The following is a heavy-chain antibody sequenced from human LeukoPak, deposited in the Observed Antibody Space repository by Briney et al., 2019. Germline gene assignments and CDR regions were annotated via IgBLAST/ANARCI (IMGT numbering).Heavy chain of an antibody. CDR3: ARGGGSTPFDYYYGMDV. Sequence: SQTLSLTCTVSGGSISSGSYYWSWIRQPAGKGLEWIGRIYTSGSTNYNPSLKSRVTISVDTSKNQFSLKLSSVTAADTAVYYCARGGGSTPFDYYYGMDVWGQGTTVTVSS. V-gene: IGHV4-61*02. D-gene: IGHD2-2*01. J-gene: IGHJ6*02. CDR2: IYTSGST. CDR1: GGSISSGSYY.